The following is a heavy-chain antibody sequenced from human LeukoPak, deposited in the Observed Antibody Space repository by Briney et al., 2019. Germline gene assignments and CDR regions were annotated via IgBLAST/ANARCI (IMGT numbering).Heavy chain of an antibody. V-gene: IGHV1-69*02. Sequence: GASVKVSCKASGGTFSSYSISWVRQAPGQGLEWMGRINPILGIANYAQKFQGRVTITADKSTSTAYMELSSLRSEDTAVYYCARYSSSSGGDYFDYWGQGTLVTVSS. CDR3: ARYSSSSGGDYFDY. D-gene: IGHD6-6*01. CDR2: INPILGIA. CDR1: GGTFSSYS. J-gene: IGHJ4*02.